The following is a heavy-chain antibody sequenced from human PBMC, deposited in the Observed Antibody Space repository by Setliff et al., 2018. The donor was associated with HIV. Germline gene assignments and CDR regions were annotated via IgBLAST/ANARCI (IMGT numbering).Heavy chain of an antibody. Sequence: GESLKISCAASGFTFSTYGMQWVRQAPGKGLEWVANIKQGGSENYFADSVKGRFTISRDNAKNSLYLQMNSLRAEDMALYYCAKGRYSSSWYYFDYWGQGTLVTVS. V-gene: IGHV3-7*03. CDR1: GFTFSTYG. D-gene: IGHD6-13*01. J-gene: IGHJ4*02. CDR2: IKQGGSEN. CDR3: AKGRYSSSWYYFDY.